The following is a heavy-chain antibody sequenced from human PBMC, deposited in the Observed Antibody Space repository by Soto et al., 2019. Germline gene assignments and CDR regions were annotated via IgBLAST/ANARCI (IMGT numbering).Heavy chain of an antibody. D-gene: IGHD5-18*01. CDR3: ARDPGYSYGHPPHRGMDV. V-gene: IGHV1-69*06. CDR2: IIPLLGTT. J-gene: IGHJ6*02. Sequence: QVQLVQSGAEVKKSGSSVKVSCKVSGGSFSSYAFNWVRQAPGQGLEWMGGIIPLLGTTNYAQKLQGRVTITADKSTFTAYRELSSLRAEDTALYYCARDPGYSYGHPPHRGMDVWGEGTTVTVSS. CDR1: GGSFSSYA.